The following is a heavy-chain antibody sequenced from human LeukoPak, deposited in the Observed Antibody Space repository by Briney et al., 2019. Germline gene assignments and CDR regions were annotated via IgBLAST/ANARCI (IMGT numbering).Heavy chain of an antibody. D-gene: IGHD5-24*01. CDR3: ASLRDGYNQYYFDY. CDR1: GGSFSGYY. V-gene: IGHV4-34*01. CDR2: INHSGST. J-gene: IGHJ4*02. Sequence: SETLSLTCAVYGGSFSGYYWSWIRQPPGKGLEWIGEINHSGSTNYNPSLKSRVTISVDTSKNQFSLKLSSVTAAGTAVYYCASLRDGYNQYYFDYWGQGTLVTVSS.